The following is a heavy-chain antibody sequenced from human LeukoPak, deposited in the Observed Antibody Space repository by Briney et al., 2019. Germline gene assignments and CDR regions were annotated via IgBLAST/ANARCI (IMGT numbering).Heavy chain of an antibody. CDR3: ARLLNYIFDF. CDR2: IKEDGSER. D-gene: IGHD1-7*01. Sequence: PGGSLRLSCAASGFTFGSYWMKWVRQAPGKGLEWVANIKEDGSERYYADSVKGRFTISRDNAKNSLYLQMNSLRAEDTAVYYCARLLNYIFDFWGQGTLVTVSS. J-gene: IGHJ4*02. CDR1: GFTFGSYW. V-gene: IGHV3-7*01.